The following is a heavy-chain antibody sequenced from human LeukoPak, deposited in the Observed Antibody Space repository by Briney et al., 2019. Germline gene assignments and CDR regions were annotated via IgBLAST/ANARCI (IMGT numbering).Heavy chain of an antibody. J-gene: IGHJ4*02. CDR1: GGSISSGGYS. D-gene: IGHD3-22*01. V-gene: IGHV4-30-2*01. Sequence: SQTLSLTCAVSGGSISSGGYSWSWIRQPPGKGLEWIGYIYHSGSTYYNPSLKSRVTISVDTSKNQFSLSLSSVTAADTAVYYCARYYYDSSGYYYVGYFDYWGQGTLVTVSS. CDR2: IYHSGST. CDR3: ARYYYDSSGYYYVGYFDY.